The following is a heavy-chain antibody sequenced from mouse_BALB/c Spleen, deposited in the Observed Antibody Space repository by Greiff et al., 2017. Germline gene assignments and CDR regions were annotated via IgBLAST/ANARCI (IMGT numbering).Heavy chain of an antibody. CDR2: IYPGDGDT. CDR3: ARGFGYYYGSSYYYAMDY. V-gene: IGHV1-82*01. CDR1: GYAFSSSW. Sequence: VQLQQSGPELVKPGASVKISCKASGYAFSSSWMNWVKQRPGQGLEWIGRIYPGDGDTNYNGKFKGKATLTADKSSSTAYMQLSSLTSVDSAVYFCARGFGYYYGSSYYYAMDYWGQGTSVTVSS. J-gene: IGHJ4*01. D-gene: IGHD1-1*01.